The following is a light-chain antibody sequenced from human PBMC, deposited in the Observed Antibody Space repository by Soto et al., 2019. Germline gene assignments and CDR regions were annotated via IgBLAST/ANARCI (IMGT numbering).Light chain of an antibody. V-gene: IGKV3-15*01. J-gene: IGKJ4*01. Sequence: EIVMTQSPATLSVSPGERATLSCRASQSVSSFLAWYQQKPGQAPRLLIYGASTRATGIPARFGGSGSGTEFTLTISSLQSEDFAIYYCQHYSKWPPTFGGGTTVDI. CDR2: GAS. CDR1: QSVSSF. CDR3: QHYSKWPPT.